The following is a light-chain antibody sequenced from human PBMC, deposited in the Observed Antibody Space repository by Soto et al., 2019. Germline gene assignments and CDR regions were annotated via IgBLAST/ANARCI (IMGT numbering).Light chain of an antibody. CDR1: SRDIGTSNL. J-gene: IGLJ1*01. V-gene: IGLV2-23*02. CDR3: YTYTGSSTYV. Sequence: QSVLTQPASVSGSPGQSITISCTGTSRDIGTSNLVSWYQQYPGKAPKLIIFEVTRRPSGISNRFSGSKSGNTASLTISGLQPEDEADYYCYTYTGSSTYVFGTGTRSPS. CDR2: EVT.